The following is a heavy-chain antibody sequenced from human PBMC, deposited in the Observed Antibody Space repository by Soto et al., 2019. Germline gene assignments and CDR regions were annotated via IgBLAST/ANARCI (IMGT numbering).Heavy chain of an antibody. J-gene: IGHJ6*02. CDR3: ARDPIEYCISTNCPDYGMDV. Sequence: GASVKVSCKASGYTFTSYYMHWVRQAPGQGLEWMGIINPSGGSTSYAQKFQGRVTMTRDTSTSTVYMELSSLRSEDTAVYYCARDPIEYCISTNCPDYGMDVWGQGTTVTVSS. CDR1: GYTFTSYY. V-gene: IGHV1-46*01. D-gene: IGHD2-2*01. CDR2: INPSGGST.